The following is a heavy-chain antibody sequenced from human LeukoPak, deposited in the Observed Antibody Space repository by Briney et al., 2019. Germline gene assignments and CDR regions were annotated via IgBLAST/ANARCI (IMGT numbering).Heavy chain of an antibody. CDR3: ARDIVPANYGSGDFDY. V-gene: IGHV3-30-3*01. Sequence: PGGSLRLSCAASGFTFINYPMHWVRQAPGKGLEWVAVISHDGSNKFYADSVEGRFTISRDNSKNALYLQMNSLRTEDTAVYYCARDIVPANYGSGDFDYWGQGTLVTVSS. J-gene: IGHJ4*02. CDR1: GFTFINYP. D-gene: IGHD3-10*01. CDR2: ISHDGSNK.